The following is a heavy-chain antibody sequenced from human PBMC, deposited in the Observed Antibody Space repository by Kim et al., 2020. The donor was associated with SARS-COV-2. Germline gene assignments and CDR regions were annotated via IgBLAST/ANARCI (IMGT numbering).Heavy chain of an antibody. Sequence: GGSLRLSCAGSGFTFNNFVMHWVRQTPGKGLEWLASISYEGSKKYYEDSLKGRFTISRDSSKNTLYLQMNSLRAEDTALYYCARSGGVFDFRSSYY. CDR3: ARSGGVFDFRSSYY. CDR2: ISYEGSKK. CDR1: GFTFNNFV. J-gene: IGHJ6*01. V-gene: IGHV3-30*03. D-gene: IGHD3-3*01.